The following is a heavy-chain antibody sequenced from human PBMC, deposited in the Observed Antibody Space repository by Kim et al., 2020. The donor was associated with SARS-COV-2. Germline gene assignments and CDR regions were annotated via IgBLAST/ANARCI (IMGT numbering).Heavy chain of an antibody. D-gene: IGHD2-8*01. V-gene: IGHV2-5*02. CDR3: AHKSSMTNDYYYGMDV. J-gene: IGHJ6*02. CDR2: IYWDDDK. CDR1: GFSLSTSGVG. Sequence: SGPTLVNPTQTLTLTCTFSGFSLSTSGVGVGWIRQPPGKALEWLALIYWDDDKRYSPSLKSRLTITKDTSKNQVVLTMTNMDPVDTATYYCAHKSSMTNDYYYGMDVWGQGTTVTVSS.